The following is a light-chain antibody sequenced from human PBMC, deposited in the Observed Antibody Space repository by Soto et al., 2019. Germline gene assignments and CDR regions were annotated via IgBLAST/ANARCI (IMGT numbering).Light chain of an antibody. CDR3: SSHTSRSTLV. J-gene: IGLJ1*01. Sequence: QAASVSGSPGQSITISCTGTSSDVGGYNYVSWYQHHPGKAPKLVIYDVSNRPSGVSNRFSGSKSGNTASLTISGLQAEDEAAYYCSSHTSRSTLVFGIGTKLTVL. V-gene: IGLV2-14*03. CDR2: DVS. CDR1: SSDVGGYNY.